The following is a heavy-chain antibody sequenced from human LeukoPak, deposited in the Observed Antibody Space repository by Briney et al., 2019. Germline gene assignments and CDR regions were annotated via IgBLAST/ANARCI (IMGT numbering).Heavy chain of an antibody. D-gene: IGHD6-19*01. CDR2: IYGGGST. CDR1: GVSVGSNF. V-gene: IGHV3-53*01. J-gene: IGHJ4*02. Sequence: GSLRPSCAAPGVSVGSNFMSWVRPAPGKGLEWVSVIYGGGSTYYADSVKGRFTISRDTPKNTLYLQMNSLRVEDTAVYYCASWPVGWYGEDSWGQGTLVTVSS. CDR3: ASWPVGWYGEDS.